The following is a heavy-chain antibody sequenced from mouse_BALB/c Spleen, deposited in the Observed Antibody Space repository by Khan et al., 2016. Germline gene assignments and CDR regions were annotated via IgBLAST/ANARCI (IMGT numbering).Heavy chain of an antibody. J-gene: IGHJ2*01. Sequence: EVQLQESGAELVKPGASVKLSCTASGFNIKDTYMHWVKQRPEQGLEWIGRNDPANGNSKYDPKFQGKATIIVDNSSNTAYLQLSSLTSEDTAVYYCARRGPRYYYGSSYGYWGQGTTLTVSS. CDR1: GFNIKDTY. CDR2: NDPANGNS. CDR3: ARRGPRYYYGSSYGY. V-gene: IGHV14-3*02. D-gene: IGHD1-1*01.